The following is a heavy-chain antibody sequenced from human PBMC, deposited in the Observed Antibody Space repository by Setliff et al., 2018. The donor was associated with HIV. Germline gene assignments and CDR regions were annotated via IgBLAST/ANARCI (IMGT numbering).Heavy chain of an antibody. Sequence: PSETLSLTCAVYGVSFSGYYWNWIRQTPGKGLEWIGEIDHSGSTNYNPSLKSRVTISLDTSKNQFSLRLTSVTAADTAVYYCARGVYSSGWYLLTRLDPWGQGTLVTVSS. V-gene: IGHV4-34*01. CDR3: ARGVYSSGWYLLTRLDP. J-gene: IGHJ5*02. D-gene: IGHD6-19*01. CDR1: GVSFSGYY. CDR2: IDHSGST.